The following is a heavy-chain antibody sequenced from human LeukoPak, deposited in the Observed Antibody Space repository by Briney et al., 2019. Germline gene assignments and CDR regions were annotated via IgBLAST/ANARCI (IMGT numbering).Heavy chain of an antibody. J-gene: IGHJ4*02. V-gene: IGHV1-18*01. CDR1: GYTFTSYG. D-gene: IGHD6-13*01. CDR3: ARGASIAAAGTFTWDY. Sequence: VKVSCKASGYTFTSYGISWVRQAPGQGLEWMGWISAYNGNTNYAQKLQGRVTMTTDTSTSTAYMELRSLRSDDTAVYYCARGASIAAAGTFTWDYWGQGTPVTVSS. CDR2: ISAYNGNT.